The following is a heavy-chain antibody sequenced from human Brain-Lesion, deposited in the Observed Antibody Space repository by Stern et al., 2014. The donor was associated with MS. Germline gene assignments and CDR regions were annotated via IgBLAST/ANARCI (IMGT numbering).Heavy chain of an antibody. CDR3: ARGTAMIFGANGLDV. D-gene: IGHD3/OR15-3a*01. Sequence: QVQLQESGPGLVKPSQALSLTCTVSGGSISSGSYSWTWIRQSAGKGLEWIGRIYTSGGTNYNLSFKSRTTISSDTAKNKFSLQCPLVTAADTAVYYCARGTAMIFGANGLDVWGQGTTVTVSS. J-gene: IGHJ6*02. CDR1: GGSISSGSYS. CDR2: IYTSGGT. V-gene: IGHV4-61*02.